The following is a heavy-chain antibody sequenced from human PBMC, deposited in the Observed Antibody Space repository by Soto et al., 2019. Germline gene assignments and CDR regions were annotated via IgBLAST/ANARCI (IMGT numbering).Heavy chain of an antibody. Sequence: SETLSLTCTVSGGSISSGGYYWSWIRQHPGKGLEWIGYIYYSGSTYYNPSLKSRVTISVDTSKNQFSLKLSSVTAADTAVYYCARGPFRRGFGVVIIRPYYYYYMDVWGKGTTVTVSS. CDR2: IYYSGST. J-gene: IGHJ6*03. CDR1: GGSISSGGYY. V-gene: IGHV4-31*03. D-gene: IGHD3-3*01. CDR3: ARGPFRRGFGVVIIRPYYYYYMDV.